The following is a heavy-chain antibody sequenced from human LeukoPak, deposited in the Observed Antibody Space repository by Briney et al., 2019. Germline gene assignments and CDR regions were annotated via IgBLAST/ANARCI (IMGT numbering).Heavy chain of an antibody. Sequence: GASVKVSCKASGYTFTTYYIHWVRQAPGPGLEWMGIINPSGGSTTYAQIFQGRVTLTRDTSTSTVYMELSSLRSDDTAVYYCARAPKGVTTGYFDHWGQGTLVTVCS. CDR1: GYTFTTYY. D-gene: IGHD1-26*01. J-gene: IGHJ4*02. CDR2: INPSGGST. CDR3: ARAPKGVTTGYFDH. V-gene: IGHV1-46*01.